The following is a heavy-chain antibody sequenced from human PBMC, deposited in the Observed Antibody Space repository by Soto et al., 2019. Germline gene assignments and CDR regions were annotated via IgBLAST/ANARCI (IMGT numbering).Heavy chain of an antibody. D-gene: IGHD4-17*01. J-gene: IGHJ4*02. Sequence: QVQLQESGPGLVKPSETLSLTCTVSGGSISSYYWSWIRQPPGKGLEWIGYIYYSGRTNYNPSLKSPVTISVDTSKNQFSLQLSSVPAADTAVYYCARGYGDYVLDYWGQGTLVTVSS. CDR1: GGSISSYY. CDR3: ARGYGDYVLDY. V-gene: IGHV4-59*08. CDR2: IYYSGRT.